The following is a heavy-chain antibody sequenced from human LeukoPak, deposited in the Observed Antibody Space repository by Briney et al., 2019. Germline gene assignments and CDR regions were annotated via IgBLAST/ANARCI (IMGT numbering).Heavy chain of an antibody. D-gene: IGHD2-2*02. CDR1: GYSISSGYY. J-gene: IGHJ4*02. CDR2: IYHSGST. V-gene: IGHV4-38-2*02. Sequence: SETLSLTCTVSGYSISSGYYWGWIRQPPGKGLEWTGSIYHSGSTYYNPSLKSRVTISVDTSKNQFSLKLSSVTAADTAVYYCARDGDIVVVPAAIAFDYWGQGTLVTVSS. CDR3: ARDGDIVVVPAAIAFDY.